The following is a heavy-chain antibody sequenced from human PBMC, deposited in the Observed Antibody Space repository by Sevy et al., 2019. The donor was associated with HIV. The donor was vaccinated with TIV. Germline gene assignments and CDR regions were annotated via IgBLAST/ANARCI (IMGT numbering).Heavy chain of an antibody. CDR1: GGSFSGYY. CDR3: ARAPPVVVVPGAPSWFDP. Sequence: ETLSLTCAVYGGSFSGYYWNWIRQTPGKGLEWIGEINHSGSTNYNPSLRSRVTISVDTSKNQFSLRLNPVTAADTAVYYCARAPPVVVVPGAPSWFDPWGQGTLVTVSS. CDR2: INHSGST. D-gene: IGHD2-2*01. J-gene: IGHJ5*02. V-gene: IGHV4-34*01.